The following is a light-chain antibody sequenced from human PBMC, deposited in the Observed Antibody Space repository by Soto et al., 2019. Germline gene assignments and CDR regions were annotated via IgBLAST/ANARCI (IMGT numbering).Light chain of an antibody. V-gene: IGKV1-5*01. CDR2: DAS. CDR3: QQYNSYSWT. J-gene: IGKJ1*01. CDR1: QSISRS. Sequence: DIQMTQSPSTLSASVGDRVTITCRASQSISRSLAWYQQKPGKAPSLLIYDASSLEGGVPSRFSGSGFGTEFTLTITNLQPADFATYYCQQYNSYSWTFGQGTKVEVQ.